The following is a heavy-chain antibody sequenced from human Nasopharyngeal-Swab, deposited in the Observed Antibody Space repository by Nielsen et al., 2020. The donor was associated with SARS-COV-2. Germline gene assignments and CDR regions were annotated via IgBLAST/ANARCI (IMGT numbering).Heavy chain of an antibody. CDR2: INPNTGGT. CDR3: ARAYGSGSSIDSYYFDY. D-gene: IGHD3-10*01. V-gene: IGHV1-2*05. J-gene: IGHJ4*02. CDR1: GDTFIGYC. Sequence: ASVKVSCKAAGDTFIGYCMHWVRQAPGQGLEWMGRINPNTGGTNYAQKFQGRVTMTRDTSISTVYMELNSLRSDDTVVYYCARAYGSGSSIDSYYFDYWGQGTLVTVSS.